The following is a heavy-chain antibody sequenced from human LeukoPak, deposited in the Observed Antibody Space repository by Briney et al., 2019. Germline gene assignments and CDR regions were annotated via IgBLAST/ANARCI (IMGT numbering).Heavy chain of an antibody. D-gene: IGHD3-22*01. V-gene: IGHV3-15*01. CDR2: IKSKTDGGTT. CDR1: GFTFSNAW. CDR3: TTDSSGYYYYYYGMDV. Sequence: GGSLRLSCAASGFTFSNAWMSWVRQAPGKGLEWVGRIKSKTDGGTTDYAAPVKGRFTISRDDSKNTLYLQMNSLKTEDTAVYYCTTDSSGYYYYYYGMDVWGQGTMVTVSS. J-gene: IGHJ6*02.